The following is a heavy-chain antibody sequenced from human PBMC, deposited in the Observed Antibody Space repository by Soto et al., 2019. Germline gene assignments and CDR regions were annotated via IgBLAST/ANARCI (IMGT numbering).Heavy chain of an antibody. CDR3: ARSVALYYYYGMDV. CDR1: GGTFSSYA. CDR2: IIPIFGTA. V-gene: IGHV1-69*06. D-gene: IGHD2-15*01. Sequence: SVKVSCKASGGTFSSYAISWVRQAPGQGLEWMGGIIPIFGTANYAQKFQGRVTITADKSTSTAYMELSSLRSEDTAVYYWARSVALYYYYGMDVWGQGTTVTVSS. J-gene: IGHJ6*02.